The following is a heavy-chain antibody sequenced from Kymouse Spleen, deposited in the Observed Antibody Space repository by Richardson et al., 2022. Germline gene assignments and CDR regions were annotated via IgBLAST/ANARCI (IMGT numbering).Heavy chain of an antibody. CDR1: GFTFSSYG. Sequence: QVQLVESGGGVVQPGRSLRLSCAASGFTFSSYGMHWVRQAPGKGLEWVAVIWYDGSNKYYADSVKGRFTISRDNSKNTLYLQMNSLRAEDTAVYYCARDLGYCTNGVCYYYYYYGMDVWGQGTTVTVSS. V-gene: IGHV3-33*01. D-gene: IGHD2-8*01. J-gene: IGHJ6*02. CDR3: ARDLGYCTNGVCYYYYYYGMDV. CDR2: IWYDGSNK.